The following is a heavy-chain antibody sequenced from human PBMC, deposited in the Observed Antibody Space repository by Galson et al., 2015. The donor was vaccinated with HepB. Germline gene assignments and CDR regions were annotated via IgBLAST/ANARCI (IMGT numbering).Heavy chain of an antibody. CDR3: AKTRIQLWANDY. D-gene: IGHD5-18*01. CDR2: ISGSGGST. J-gene: IGHJ4*02. CDR1: GFTFSSYA. Sequence: SLRLSCAASGFTFSSYAMSWVRQAPGKGLEWVSAISGSGGSTYYADSVKGRFTISRDNSKNTLYLQMNSLRAEDTAVYYCAKTRIQLWANDYWGQGTLVTVSS. V-gene: IGHV3-23*01.